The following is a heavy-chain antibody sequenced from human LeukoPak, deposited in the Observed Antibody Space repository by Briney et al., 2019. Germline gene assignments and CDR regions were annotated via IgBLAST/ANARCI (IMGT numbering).Heavy chain of an antibody. CDR3: TKGDYYDSNGSSFDY. CDR2: INWNGGSI. Sequence: GTSLRLYCAASGFTFDDYAMHWVRQAPGKGLEWVSTINWNGGSIGYADSVKGRFTISRDNAKNSLYLQLNSLRAEDMALYYCTKGDYYDSNGSSFDYWGQGTLVTVSS. CDR1: GFTFDDYA. J-gene: IGHJ4*02. V-gene: IGHV3-9*03. D-gene: IGHD3-22*01.